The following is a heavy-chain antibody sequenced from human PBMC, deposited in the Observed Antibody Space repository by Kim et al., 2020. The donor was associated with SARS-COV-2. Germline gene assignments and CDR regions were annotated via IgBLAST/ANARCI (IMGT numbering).Heavy chain of an antibody. J-gene: IGHJ6*02. CDR3: TIERMTGTTRGMDV. D-gene: IGHD1-7*01. V-gene: IGHV3-49*04. CDR2: IRSKTYGGTT. Sequence: GGSLRLSCTASGFTFGDYAMSWVRQAPGKGLEWVGFIRSKTYGGTTDYAASVKGRFTISRDDSKSIAYLEMNSLKTEDTAVYYCTIERMTGTTRGMDVWGQGTTVTVSS. CDR1: GFTFGDYA.